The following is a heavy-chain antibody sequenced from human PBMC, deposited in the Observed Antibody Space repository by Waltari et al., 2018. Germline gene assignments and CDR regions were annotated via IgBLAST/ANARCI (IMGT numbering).Heavy chain of an antibody. V-gene: IGHV3-53*01. CDR3: ARESAGYYDSSVYYYVSY. D-gene: IGHD3-22*01. Sequence: EVQLVESGGGLIQPGGSLRLSCAASGFPVSSNYMSWVRQAPGRGLEWVSVIYSGGSKYYAESVKGRLTISRDNSKNTLYLQMNSLGAEDTAVYYCARESAGYYDSSVYYYVSYWGQGTLVTVSS. J-gene: IGHJ4*02. CDR1: GFPVSSNY. CDR2: IYSGGSK.